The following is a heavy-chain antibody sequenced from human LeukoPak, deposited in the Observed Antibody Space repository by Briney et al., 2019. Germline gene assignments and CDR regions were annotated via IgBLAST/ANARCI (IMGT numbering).Heavy chain of an antibody. Sequence: SETLSLTCTVSGGSISSYYWSWIRQPPGKGLEWIGYIYYSGSTNYNPSLKSRVTISVDTSKNQFSLKLSSVTAEDTAVYYCARGRYSYGRSWFDPWGQGTLVTVSS. CDR1: GGSISSYY. CDR3: ARGRYSYGRSWFDP. V-gene: IGHV4-59*01. D-gene: IGHD5-18*01. J-gene: IGHJ5*02. CDR2: IYYSGST.